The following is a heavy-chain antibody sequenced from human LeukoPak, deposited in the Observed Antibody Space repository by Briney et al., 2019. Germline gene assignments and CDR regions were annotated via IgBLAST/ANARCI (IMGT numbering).Heavy chain of an antibody. CDR2: INSASDA. CDR1: GFTLNNYD. J-gene: IGHJ3*02. V-gene: IGHV3-23*01. D-gene: IGHD4-17*01. Sequence: GGSLRLSCAASGFTLNNYDMNWVRQAPGKGLEWLSAINSASDAFYANSVKGRFTISRDNSKNTLYLQMNSLRGDDTAVYYCGKEGRGPDGDTDGFESWGQGTMVTVSS. CDR3: GKEGRGPDGDTDGFES.